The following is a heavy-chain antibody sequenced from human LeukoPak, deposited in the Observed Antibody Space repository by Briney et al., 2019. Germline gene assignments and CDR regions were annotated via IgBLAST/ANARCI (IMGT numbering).Heavy chain of an antibody. CDR3: ARDPSSVTLYFFDY. CDR1: GYTFRGNY. Sequence: GASVKVSCKASGYTFRGNYIHWLRQAPGQGLEWMGWIDANNGDTKSAQKFQSRVTMGRDTSISTAYMDLSSLSPDDAAVYYCARDPSSVTLYFFDYWGQGTLVTVSS. CDR2: IDANNGDT. J-gene: IGHJ4*02. D-gene: IGHD4-11*01. V-gene: IGHV1-2*02.